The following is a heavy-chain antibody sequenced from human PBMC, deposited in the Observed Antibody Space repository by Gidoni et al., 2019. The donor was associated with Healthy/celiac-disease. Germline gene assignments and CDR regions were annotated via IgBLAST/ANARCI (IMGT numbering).Heavy chain of an antibody. J-gene: IGHJ4*02. D-gene: IGHD4-17*01. CDR2: IYHSGST. CDR3: ARDRNYGDYVDYFDY. Sequence: QVQLQESGPGLVKPSETLSLTCTVSGYSISSGYYWGWIRQPPGKGLEWIGSIYHSGSTYYNPSLKSRVTISVDTSKNQFSLKLSSVTAADTAVYYCARDRNYGDYVDYFDYWGQGTLVTVSS. CDR1: GYSISSGYY. V-gene: IGHV4-38-2*02.